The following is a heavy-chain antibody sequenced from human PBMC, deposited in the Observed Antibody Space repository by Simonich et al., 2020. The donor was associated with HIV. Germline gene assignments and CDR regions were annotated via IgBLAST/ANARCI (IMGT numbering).Heavy chain of an antibody. Sequence: QLQLQESGPGLVKPSETLSLTCTVSGVSISSSSYYWGWIRQPPGKGLEWIGSIYYSGRPYYNPSLQSRVTISVDTAKNQFSLKLSSVTAADTAVYYCARYYGGNTEVDYWGQGTLVTVSS. D-gene: IGHD3-10*01. CDR3: ARYYGGNTEVDY. V-gene: IGHV4-39*01. CDR2: IYYSGRP. J-gene: IGHJ4*02. CDR1: GVSISSSSYY.